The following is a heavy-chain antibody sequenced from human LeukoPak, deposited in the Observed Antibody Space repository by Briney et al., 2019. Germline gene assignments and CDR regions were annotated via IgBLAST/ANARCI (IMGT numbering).Heavy chain of an antibody. J-gene: IGHJ6*02. CDR1: GYTLTGYY. D-gene: IGHD3-10*01. Sequence: GASVKVSCKASGYTLTGYYMHWVRQAPGQGLEWMGWINPNSGGTNYAQKFQGRVTMTRDTSISTAYMELSRLRSDDTAVYYCARGGSENSPGYYYGMDVWGQGTTVTVSS. CDR2: INPNSGGT. V-gene: IGHV1-2*02. CDR3: ARGGSENSPGYYYGMDV.